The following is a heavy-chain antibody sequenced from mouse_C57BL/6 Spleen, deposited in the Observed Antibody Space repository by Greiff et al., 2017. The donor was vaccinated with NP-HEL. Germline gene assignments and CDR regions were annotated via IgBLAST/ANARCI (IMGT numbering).Heavy chain of an antibody. J-gene: IGHJ2*01. Sequence: QVHVKQPGAELVKPGASVKLSCKASGYTFTSYWMHWVKQRPGRGLEWIGRIDPNSGGTKYNEKFKSKATLTVDKPSSTAYMQLSSLTSEDSAVYYGAREEYYGSSYDFDYWGQGTTLTVSS. CDR1: GYTFTSYW. D-gene: IGHD1-1*01. CDR2: IDPNSGGT. CDR3: AREEYYGSSYDFDY. V-gene: IGHV1-72*01.